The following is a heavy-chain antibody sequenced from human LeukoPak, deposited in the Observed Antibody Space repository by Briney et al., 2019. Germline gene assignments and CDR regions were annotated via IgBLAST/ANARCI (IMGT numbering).Heavy chain of an antibody. Sequence: GSLRLSCAASGFTFSSYSMNWVRQAPGKGLEWVSSISSSSSYIYYADSVKGRFTISRDNAKNSLYLQMNSLRAEDTALYYCARGVGELEMATIGGCFDIWGQGTMVTVSS. CDR2: ISSSSSYI. V-gene: IGHV3-21*04. D-gene: IGHD5-24*01. J-gene: IGHJ3*02. CDR3: ARGVGELEMATIGGCFDI. CDR1: GFTFSSYS.